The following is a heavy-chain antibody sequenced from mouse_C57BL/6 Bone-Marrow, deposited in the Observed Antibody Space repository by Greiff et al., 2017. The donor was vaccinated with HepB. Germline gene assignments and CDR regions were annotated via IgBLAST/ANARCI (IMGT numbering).Heavy chain of an antibody. CDR3: ARCGGSSKASWFAY. V-gene: IGHV1-53*01. CDR2: INPSNGGT. CDR1: GYTFTSYW. Sequence: QVQLKQPGTELVKPGASVKLSCKASGYTFTSYWMHWVKQRPGQGLEWIGNINPSNGGTNYNEKFKSKATLTVDKSSSTAYMQRSSLTSEDSAVYYCARCGGSSKASWFAYWGQGTLVTVSA. D-gene: IGHD1-1*01. J-gene: IGHJ3*01.